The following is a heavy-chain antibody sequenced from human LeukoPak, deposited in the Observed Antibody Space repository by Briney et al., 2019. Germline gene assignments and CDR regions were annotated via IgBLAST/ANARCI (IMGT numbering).Heavy chain of an antibody. V-gene: IGHV1-8*01. D-gene: IGHD3-9*01. Sequence: ASVKVSCKASGYTFTSYDINWVRQATGQGLEWMGWMNPNSGNTGYAQKFQGRVTMTRNTSISTAYMELSSLRSEDTAVYYCATLRYFDWLQGSYYFDYWGQGTLVTVSS. CDR3: ATLRYFDWLQGSYYFDY. J-gene: IGHJ4*02. CDR1: GYTFTSYD. CDR2: MNPNSGNT.